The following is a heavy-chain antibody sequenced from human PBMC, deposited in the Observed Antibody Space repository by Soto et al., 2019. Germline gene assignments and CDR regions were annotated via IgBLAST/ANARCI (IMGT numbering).Heavy chain of an antibody. J-gene: IGHJ4*02. CDR3: SRVDSPFDY. D-gene: IGHD2-21*01. V-gene: IGHV1-69*01. CDR2: IIPIFGTA. Sequence: GLEWMGGIIPIFGTANYAQKFQGRVTITADESTSTAYMELSSLRSEDTARYYGSRVDSPFDYWGQGTLVTVSS.